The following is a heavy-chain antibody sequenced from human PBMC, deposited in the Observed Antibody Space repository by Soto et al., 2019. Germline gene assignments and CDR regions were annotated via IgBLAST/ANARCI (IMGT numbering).Heavy chain of an antibody. Sequence: ASVKVSCKASGYKFTTYFIHWVRQAPGQGLEWMGMIHPSGDTGYAQKFRGRVTMTIDTSTTTASMELRNLTSEDTAVYFSVRGYCTTSPCSGDFQFWGQGTLVTGS. D-gene: IGHD2-15*01. CDR1: GYKFTTYF. CDR2: IHPSGDT. J-gene: IGHJ1*01. V-gene: IGHV1-46*01. CDR3: VRGYCTTSPCSGDFQF.